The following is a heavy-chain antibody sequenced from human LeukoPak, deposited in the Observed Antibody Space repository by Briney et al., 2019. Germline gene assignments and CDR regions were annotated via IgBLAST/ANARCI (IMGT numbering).Heavy chain of an antibody. V-gene: IGHV3-74*01. CDR3: ARDRTLDY. J-gene: IGHJ4*02. CDR2: INGDGSST. CDR1: GFTVSSYW. Sequence: PGGSLRLSCAASGFTVSSYWMYWVRQAPGKGLVWVSLINGDGSSTTYADSVEGRFTISSDNAKNTLYLQMNSLRAEDTAVYYCARDRTLDYWGRGTLVTVSP.